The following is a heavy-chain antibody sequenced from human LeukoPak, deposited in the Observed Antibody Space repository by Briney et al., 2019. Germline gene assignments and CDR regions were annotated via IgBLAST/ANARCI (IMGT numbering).Heavy chain of an antibody. CDR3: AREGYDSSGYSVYYYYYMDV. Sequence: GGSLRLSCAASGFTFSDYYMSWIRQAPGKGLEWVSYISSSGSTIYYADSVKGRFTISRDNAKNSLYLQMNSLRAEDTAVYYCAREGYDSSGYSVYYYYYMDVWGKGTTVTISS. D-gene: IGHD3-22*01. CDR2: ISSSGSTI. V-gene: IGHV3-11*01. CDR1: GFTFSDYY. J-gene: IGHJ6*03.